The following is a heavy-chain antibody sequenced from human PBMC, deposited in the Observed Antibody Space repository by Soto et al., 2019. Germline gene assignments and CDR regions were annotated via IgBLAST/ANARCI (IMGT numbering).Heavy chain of an antibody. V-gene: IGHV3-73*01. D-gene: IGHD3-3*01. Sequence: GGSLRLSCAASGFTFSGSAMHWVRQASGKGLEWVGRIRSKANSYATAYAAPVKGRFTISRDDSKNTAYLQMNSLKTEDTAVYYCTRVTISETLPREDYWGQGTLVTVSS. CDR3: TRVTISETLPREDY. J-gene: IGHJ4*02. CDR2: IRSKANSYAT. CDR1: GFTFSGSA.